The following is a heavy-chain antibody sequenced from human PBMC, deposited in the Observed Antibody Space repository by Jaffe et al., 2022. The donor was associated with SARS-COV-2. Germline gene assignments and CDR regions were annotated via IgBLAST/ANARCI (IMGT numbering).Heavy chain of an antibody. D-gene: IGHD2-2*01. CDR1: GFTFSSYG. V-gene: IGHV3-33*01. CDR2: IWYDGSNK. J-gene: IGHJ6*02. CDR3: ARDLFEEVVPAAPALEYYYYGMDV. Sequence: QVQLVESGGGVVQPGRSLRLSCAASGFTFSSYGMHWVRQAPGKGLEWVAVIWYDGSNKYYADSVKGRFTISRDNSKNTLYLQMNSLRAEDTAVYYCARDLFEEVVPAAPALEYYYYGMDVWGQGTTVTVSS.